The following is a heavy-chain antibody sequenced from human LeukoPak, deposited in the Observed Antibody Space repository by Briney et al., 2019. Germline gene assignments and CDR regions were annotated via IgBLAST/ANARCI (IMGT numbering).Heavy chain of an antibody. D-gene: IGHD3-3*01. J-gene: IGHJ6*03. Sequence: PSETLSLTCAVYGGSFSGYYWSWIRQPPGKGLEWIGEINHSGSTNYNPSLKSRVTISVDTSKNQFSLKLSSVTAADTAVYYCARGTFDFWSGLESYYKGVWGKGTTVTVSS. CDR1: GGSFSGYY. CDR3: ARGTFDFWSGLESYYKGV. V-gene: IGHV4-34*01. CDR2: INHSGST.